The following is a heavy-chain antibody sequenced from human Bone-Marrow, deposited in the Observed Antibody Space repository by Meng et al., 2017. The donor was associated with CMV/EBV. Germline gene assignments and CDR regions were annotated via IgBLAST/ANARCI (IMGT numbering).Heavy chain of an antibody. V-gene: IGHV4-61*08. CDR1: GGSISSGDYY. Sequence: SETRSLTCTVSGGSISSGDYYWSWIRQPPGKGLEWIGYIYYSGSTNYNPSLKSRVTISVDTSKNQFSLKLTSVTAADTAVYYCARAGTWRALDAFDIWGQGTMVTV. CDR3: ARAGTWRALDAFDI. D-gene: IGHD6-19*01. J-gene: IGHJ3*02. CDR2: IYYSGST.